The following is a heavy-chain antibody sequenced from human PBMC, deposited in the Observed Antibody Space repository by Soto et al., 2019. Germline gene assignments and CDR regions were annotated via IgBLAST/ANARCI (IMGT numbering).Heavy chain of an antibody. CDR3: ARSFGVAAAGPFDY. Sequence: QVQLQESGPGLVKPSQTLSLTCTVSGGSISSGGYYWSWIRQHPGKVLEWIGYIYYSGSTYYNPSLKSRVTISVDPSKNPFSLKLSSVTAADTAVYCWARSFGVAAAGPFDYWGQGTLVTVSS. V-gene: IGHV4-31*03. CDR1: GGSISSGGYY. CDR2: IYYSGST. D-gene: IGHD6-13*01. J-gene: IGHJ4*02.